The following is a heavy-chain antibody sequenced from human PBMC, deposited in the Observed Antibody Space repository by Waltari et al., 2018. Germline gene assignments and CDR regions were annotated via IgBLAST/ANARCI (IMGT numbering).Heavy chain of an antibody. Sequence: QVQLVQSGAEVKKPGSSVKVSCKASGGTFSSYAISWVRQAPGQGLEWMGGIIPIFGTANSAQKFQGRVTITADKSTSTAYIELSSLRSEDTAVYYCANLMGAYCSSTSCYGGWGQGTLVTVSS. CDR3: ANLMGAYCSSTSCYGG. J-gene: IGHJ4*02. V-gene: IGHV1-69*14. D-gene: IGHD2-2*01. CDR1: GGTFSSYA. CDR2: IIPIFGTA.